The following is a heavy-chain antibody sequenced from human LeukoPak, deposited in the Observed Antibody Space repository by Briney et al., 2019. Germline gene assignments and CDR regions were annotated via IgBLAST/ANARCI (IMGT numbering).Heavy chain of an antibody. J-gene: IGHJ4*02. CDR2: INHSGST. V-gene: IGHV4-34*01. CDR1: GGSFSGYY. D-gene: IGHD5-18*01. Sequence: SETLSLTCAVYGGSFSGYYWSWIRQPPGKGLEWIGEINHSGSTNYNPSLKSRVIISVGTSKNQFSLKLSSVTAADTAVYYCANRSYGYGYWGQGTLVTVSS. CDR3: ANRSYGYGY.